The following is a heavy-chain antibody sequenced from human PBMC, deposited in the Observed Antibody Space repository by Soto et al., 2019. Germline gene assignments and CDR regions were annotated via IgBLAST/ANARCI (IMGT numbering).Heavy chain of an antibody. D-gene: IGHD3-10*01. CDR2: ISGDNANS. Sequence: QVQLVQSGPEVKPPGASVKVSCKASGYTFIAYGISWVRQAPGQGLEWMGWISGDNANSKYTQKLQGRVTMTTDTSTNTVYMELRRLRSADTAIYYCARVPKAALSTFHYYGMDVW. CDR3: ARVPKAALSTFHYYGMDV. CDR1: GYTFIAYG. V-gene: IGHV1-18*01. J-gene: IGHJ6*01.